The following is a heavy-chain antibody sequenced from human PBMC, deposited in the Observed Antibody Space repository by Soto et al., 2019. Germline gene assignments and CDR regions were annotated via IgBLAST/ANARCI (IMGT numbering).Heavy chain of an antibody. V-gene: IGHV1-24*01. D-gene: IGHD3-10*01. CDR1: GYTLTELS. Sequence: GASVNVSCKVSGYTLTELSMHWVRQAPGKGLEWMGGFDPEDGETIYAQKFQGRVTMTEDTSTDTAYMELSSLRSEDTAVYYCATVYYYGSGPKYYYYSMDVWGQGTTVTVSS. CDR2: FDPEDGET. J-gene: IGHJ6*02. CDR3: ATVYYYGSGPKYYYYSMDV.